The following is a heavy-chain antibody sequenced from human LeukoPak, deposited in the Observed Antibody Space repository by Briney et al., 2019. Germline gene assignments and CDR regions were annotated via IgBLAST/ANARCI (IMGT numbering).Heavy chain of an antibody. V-gene: IGHV4-59*01. D-gene: IGHD1-1*01. CDR1: GGSITGYY. CDR3: ARGERTGPDN. Sequence: SETLSLTCTVSGGSITGYYWSWIRQPPGKGLEWVGYIHYSGSANYNPSLRSRVTISVDTSKNQFSLKLSSVTAADTAVYYCARGERTGPDNWGQGTLVTVSS. J-gene: IGHJ4*02. CDR2: IHYSGSA.